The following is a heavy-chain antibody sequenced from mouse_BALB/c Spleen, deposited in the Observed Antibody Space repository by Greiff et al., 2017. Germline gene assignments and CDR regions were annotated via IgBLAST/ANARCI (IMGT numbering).Heavy chain of an antibody. CDR2: IYPGDGDT. CDR1: GYAFSSYW. CDR3: ARDATMITTGFAY. J-gene: IGHJ3*01. V-gene: IGHV1-80*01. Sequence: VKLVESGAELVRPGSSVKISCKASGYAFSSYWMNWVKQRPGQGLEWIGQIYPGDGDTNYNGKFKGKATLTADKSSSTAYMQLSSLTSEDSAVYFCARDATMITTGFAYWGQGTLVTVSA. D-gene: IGHD2-4*01.